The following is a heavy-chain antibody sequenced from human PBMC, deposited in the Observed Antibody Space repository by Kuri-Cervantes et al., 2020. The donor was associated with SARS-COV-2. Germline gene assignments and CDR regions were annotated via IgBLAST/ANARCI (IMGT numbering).Heavy chain of an antibody. Sequence: GGSLRLSCAASGFTFSSYSMNWVHQAPGKGLEWVPGISWNSGSIGYADSVKGRFTISRDNAKNSLYLQMNSLRAEDTALYYCAKANYGSGIYYFDYWGQGTLVTVSS. CDR2: ISWNSGSI. D-gene: IGHD3-10*01. CDR3: AKANYGSGIYYFDY. J-gene: IGHJ4*02. CDR1: GFTFSSYS. V-gene: IGHV3-9*01.